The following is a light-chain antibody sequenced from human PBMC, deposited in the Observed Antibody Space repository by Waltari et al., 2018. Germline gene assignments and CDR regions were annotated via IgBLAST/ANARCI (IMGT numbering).Light chain of an antibody. CDR1: QGISSY. Sequence: IKLTQSPSSLSASVGDRVTITCRASQGISSYLAWYQQKPGKAPKLLIYAGSTLLNGVPSRFSGGGFGTDFTLTISSLQPEDFATYYCQQVNSYPFTFGPGTTVDIK. V-gene: IGKV1-9*01. CDR2: AGS. CDR3: QQVNSYPFT. J-gene: IGKJ3*01.